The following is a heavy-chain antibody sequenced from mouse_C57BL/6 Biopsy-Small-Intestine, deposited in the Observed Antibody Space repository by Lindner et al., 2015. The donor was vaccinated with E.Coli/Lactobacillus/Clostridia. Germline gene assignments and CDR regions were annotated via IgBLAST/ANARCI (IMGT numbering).Heavy chain of an antibody. D-gene: IGHD1-1*01. CDR1: GYTFTDYY. J-gene: IGHJ1*03. CDR3: LYGSSWYFDV. Sequence: VQLQESGPVLVKPGASVKMSCKASGYTFTDYYMNWVKQSHGKSLEWIGVINPYNGGTSYNQKFKGKATLTVDKSSSTVYMELNSLTSEDSAVYYCLYGSSWYFDVWGTGTTVTVSS. CDR2: INPYNGGT. V-gene: IGHV1-19*01.